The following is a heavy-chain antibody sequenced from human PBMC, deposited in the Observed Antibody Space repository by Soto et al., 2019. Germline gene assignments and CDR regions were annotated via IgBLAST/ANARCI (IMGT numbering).Heavy chain of an antibody. CDR3: AREGDIAVAGRVEITTNFDY. Sequence: GGSLRLSCAASGFTFSSYSMNWVRQAPGKGLEWVSSISSSSSYIYYADSVKGRFTISRDNAKNSLYLQMNSLRAEDTAVYYCAREGDIAVAGRVEITTNFDYWGQGTLVTVSS. CDR2: ISSSSSYI. V-gene: IGHV3-21*01. D-gene: IGHD6-19*01. J-gene: IGHJ4*02. CDR1: GFTFSSYS.